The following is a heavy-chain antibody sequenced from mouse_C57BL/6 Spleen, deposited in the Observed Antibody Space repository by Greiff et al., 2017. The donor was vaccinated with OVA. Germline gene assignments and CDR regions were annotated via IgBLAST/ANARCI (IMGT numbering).Heavy chain of an antibody. D-gene: IGHD4-1*01. V-gene: IGHV5-12*01. CDR2: ISNGGGST. J-gene: IGHJ2*01. Sequence: EVHLVESGGGLVQPGGSLKLSCAASGFTFSDYYMYWVRQTPEKRLEWVAYISNGGGSTYYPDTVKGRFTISRDNAKNTLYLQMSLLKSEDTAMYYCARHNLGIFDYWGQGTTLTVSS. CDR3: ARHNLGIFDY. CDR1: GFTFSDYY.